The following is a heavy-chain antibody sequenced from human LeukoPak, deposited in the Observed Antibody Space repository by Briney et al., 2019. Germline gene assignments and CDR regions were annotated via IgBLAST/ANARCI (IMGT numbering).Heavy chain of an antibody. Sequence: GGSLRLSCAASGFTFSSYWMSWVRQAPGKGLEWVAVISYDGSNKYYADSVKGRFTISRDNSKNTLYLQMNSLRAEDTAVYYCARANYGSGSYYLYYYYYMDVWGKGTTVTVSS. CDR3: ARANYGSGSYYLYYYYYMDV. CDR1: GFTFSSYW. J-gene: IGHJ6*03. D-gene: IGHD3-10*01. CDR2: ISYDGSNK. V-gene: IGHV3-30*03.